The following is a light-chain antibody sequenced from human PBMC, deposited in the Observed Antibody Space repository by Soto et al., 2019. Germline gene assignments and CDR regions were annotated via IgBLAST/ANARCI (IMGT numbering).Light chain of an antibody. Sequence: QSVLTQPPSASGSLGQSVTISCTGTSSEVGGYNYVSWHQQHPGKAPKLMIYEVTKRPSGVPDRFSGSKSGNTASLTVSGLQAEDEADYYCSSFAGGGNPVLFGGGTKLTVL. CDR1: SSEVGGYNY. J-gene: IGLJ2*01. CDR2: EVT. CDR3: SSFAGGGNPVL. V-gene: IGLV2-8*01.